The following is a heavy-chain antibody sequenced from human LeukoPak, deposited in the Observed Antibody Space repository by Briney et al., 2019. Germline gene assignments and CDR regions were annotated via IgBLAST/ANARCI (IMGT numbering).Heavy chain of an antibody. V-gene: IGHV6-1*01. Sequence: SQTLSLTCAISGDSVSSNSAAWHWIRQSPSRGLEWLGRTYYRSKWYNDYAVSVKSRITINPDTSKNQFSLQLNSVTPEDTAVYYCARGRGIAAAGTWSSRGKYYYYYMDVWGKGTTVTVSS. D-gene: IGHD6-13*01. J-gene: IGHJ6*03. CDR3: ARGRGIAAAGTWSSRGKYYYYYMDV. CDR2: TYYRSKWYN. CDR1: GDSVSSNSAA.